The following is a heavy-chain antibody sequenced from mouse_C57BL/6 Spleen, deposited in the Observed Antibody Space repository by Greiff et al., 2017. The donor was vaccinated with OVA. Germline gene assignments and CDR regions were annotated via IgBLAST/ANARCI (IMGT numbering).Heavy chain of an antibody. V-gene: IGHV1-52*01. Sequence: VQLQQPGAELVRPGSSVKLSCKASGYTFTSYWMHWVKQRPIQGLEWIGNIDPSDSETHYNQKFKDKATLTVDKSSSTAYMQLSSLTSEDSAVYYCATPGDYSFYYAMDYWGQGTSVTVSS. CDR1: GYTFTSYW. D-gene: IGHD2-12*01. CDR3: ATPGDYSFYYAMDY. CDR2: IDPSDSET. J-gene: IGHJ4*01.